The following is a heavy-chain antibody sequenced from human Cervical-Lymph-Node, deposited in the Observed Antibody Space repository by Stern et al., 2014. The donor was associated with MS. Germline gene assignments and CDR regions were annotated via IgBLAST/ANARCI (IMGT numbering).Heavy chain of an antibody. J-gene: IGHJ4*02. V-gene: IGHV3-30*01. CDR3: ARVKGSSSWSQPLES. CDR2: TSSDGNNK. CDR1: GFTFNTYT. D-gene: IGHD6-13*01. Sequence: DQLVESGGGVVQPGRSLRLSCVASGFTFNTYTMHWVRQAPGKGLEWVAVTSSDGNNKYYAGSVRGRFTISRDNSKNTAYLQMDSLRGEDTALYYCARVKGSSSWSQPLESWGQGTLVTVSS.